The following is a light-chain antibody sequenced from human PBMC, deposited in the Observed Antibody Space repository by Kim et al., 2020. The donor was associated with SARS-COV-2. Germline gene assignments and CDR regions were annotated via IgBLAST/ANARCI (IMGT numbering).Light chain of an antibody. Sequence: QLVLTQSPSASASLGASVKLTCTLSSGHSSYAIAWHQQQPEKGPRYLMKLYSDGSHSKGDGIPDRFSGSSSGAERYLTISSLQSEDEADYYCQTWGTGIQVFGGGTQLTDL. J-gene: IGLJ3*02. CDR1: SGHSSYA. V-gene: IGLV4-69*01. CDR2: LYSDGSH. CDR3: QTWGTGIQV.